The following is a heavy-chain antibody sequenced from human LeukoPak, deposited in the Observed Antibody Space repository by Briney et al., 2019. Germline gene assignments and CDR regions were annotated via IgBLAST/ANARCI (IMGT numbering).Heavy chain of an antibody. D-gene: IGHD6-19*01. J-gene: IGHJ6*02. CDR2: IYSDGTT. CDR1: GFTLRVNY. Sequence: GGSLRLSCVASGFTLRVNYMTWIRQTPGRGLEWVSVIYSDGTTKYADSAKVRFTISRDNSKSMVYLQMDRLRAEDTAVYYCARCKGGWSDHFYGMDVWGQGTMVTVSS. CDR3: ARCKGGWSDHFYGMDV. V-gene: IGHV3-53*01.